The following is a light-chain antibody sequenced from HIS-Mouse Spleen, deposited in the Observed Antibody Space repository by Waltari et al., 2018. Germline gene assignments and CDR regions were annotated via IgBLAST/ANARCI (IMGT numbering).Light chain of an antibody. CDR2: RNN. V-gene: IGLV1-47*01. J-gene: IGLJ3*02. Sequence: QSVLTQPPSASGTPGQRVTISCSGRSSNIGSNYVYWYQQLPGTAPTLLIYRNNQLASGVPDRFSGSKSGTSASLAISGLRSEDEADDYCAAWDDSLSGPVFGGGTKLTVL. CDR3: AAWDDSLSGPV. CDR1: SSNIGSNY.